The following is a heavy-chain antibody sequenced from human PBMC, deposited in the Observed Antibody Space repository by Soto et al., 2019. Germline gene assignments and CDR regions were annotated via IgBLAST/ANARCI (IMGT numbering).Heavy chain of an antibody. Sequence: GGFLRLSCAASGFTFSSYAMSWVRQAPGKGLEWVSAISGSGGSTYYADSVKGRFTISRDNSKNTLYLQMNSLRAEDTAVYYCAKDFLSAGYFDYWGQGTLVTVSS. J-gene: IGHJ4*02. CDR2: ISGSGGST. V-gene: IGHV3-23*01. CDR3: AKDFLSAGYFDY. CDR1: GFTFSSYA. D-gene: IGHD6-25*01.